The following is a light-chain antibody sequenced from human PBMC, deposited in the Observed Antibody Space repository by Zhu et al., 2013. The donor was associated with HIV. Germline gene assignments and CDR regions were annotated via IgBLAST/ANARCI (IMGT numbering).Light chain of an antibody. CDR1: QDIKNY. J-gene: IGKJ4*01. V-gene: IGKV1-33*01. CDR2: AAF. CDR3: LQFDDLPVT. Sequence: DIQMTQSPSSLSASIGDRVTITCQASQDIKNYLNWYQQKPGKAPKLLVYAAFNLQTGVPSRFSAGGSGTEFTFTISSLQPEDFTTYFCLQFDDLPVTFVGGTEVEI.